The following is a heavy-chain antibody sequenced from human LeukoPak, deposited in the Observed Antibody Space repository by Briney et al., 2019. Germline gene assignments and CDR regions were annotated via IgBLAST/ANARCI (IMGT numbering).Heavy chain of an antibody. Sequence: ASVKVSCKASGGTFSSYAISWVRQAPGQGLEWMGGIIPIFGTANYAQKFQGRVTITTDESTSTAYMELSSLSSEDTAVYYCARDRRGDYDFWSGYFDYWGQGTLVTVSS. D-gene: IGHD3-3*01. J-gene: IGHJ4*02. CDR2: IIPIFGTA. V-gene: IGHV1-69*05. CDR3: ARDRRGDYDFWSGYFDY. CDR1: GGTFSSYA.